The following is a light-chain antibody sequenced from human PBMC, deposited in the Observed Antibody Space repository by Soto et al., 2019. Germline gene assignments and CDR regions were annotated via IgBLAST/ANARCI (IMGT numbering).Light chain of an antibody. CDR2: GAS. CDR1: QSVSSN. J-gene: IGKJ2*01. V-gene: IGKV3-15*01. Sequence: EIVMTQSPATLSVSPGERATLSCRASQSVSSNLAGYQQKPGQAPRLLIYGASTRATGIPVRFSGSGSGTEFTHTISSLPSKDFAVYCCQQYNNWPPLITFGQETQLHIK. CDR3: QQYNNWPPLIT.